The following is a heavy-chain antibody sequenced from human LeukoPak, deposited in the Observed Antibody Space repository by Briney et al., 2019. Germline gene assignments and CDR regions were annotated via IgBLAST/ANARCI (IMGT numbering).Heavy chain of an antibody. V-gene: IGHV3-30-3*01. CDR2: ISYDGSNK. Sequence: PGGSLRLSCAASGFTFSSYAMHWVRQAPGKGLEWVAVISYDGSNKYYADSVKGRFTISRDNSKNTLYLQMNSLRAEDTAVYYCARDKKDGDYANYYFDYWGQGTLVTVSS. D-gene: IGHD4-17*01. J-gene: IGHJ4*02. CDR1: GFTFSSYA. CDR3: ARDKKDGDYANYYFDY.